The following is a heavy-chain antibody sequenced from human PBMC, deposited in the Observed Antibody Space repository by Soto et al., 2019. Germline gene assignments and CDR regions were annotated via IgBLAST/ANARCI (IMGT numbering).Heavy chain of an antibody. CDR3: ARDSTVTTLFFRWDAFDI. CDR1: GFTFSSYS. Sequence: GGSLRLSCAASGFTFSSYSMNWVRQAPGKGLEWVSSISSSSSYIYYADSVKGRFTISRDNAKNSLYLQMNSLRAEDTAVYYCARDSTVTTLFFRWDAFDIWGQGTMVTVSS. D-gene: IGHD4-17*01. CDR2: ISSSSSYI. V-gene: IGHV3-21*01. J-gene: IGHJ3*02.